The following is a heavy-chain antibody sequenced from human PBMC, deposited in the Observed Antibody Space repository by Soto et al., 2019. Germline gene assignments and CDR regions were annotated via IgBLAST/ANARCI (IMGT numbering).Heavy chain of an antibody. CDR1: GYTFTGYY. Sequence: ASVKVSCKASGYTFTGYYMHWVRQAPGQGLEWMGWINPNSGGTNYAQKFQGWVTMTRDTSISTAYMELSRLRSDDTAVYYCARGVVVVAATPRGAFDIWGQGTMVTV. V-gene: IGHV1-2*04. D-gene: IGHD2-15*01. CDR2: INPNSGGT. CDR3: ARGVVVVAATPRGAFDI. J-gene: IGHJ3*02.